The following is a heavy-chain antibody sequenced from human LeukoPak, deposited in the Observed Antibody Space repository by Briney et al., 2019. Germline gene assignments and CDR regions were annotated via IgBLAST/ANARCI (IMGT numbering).Heavy chain of an antibody. CDR2: IRYDGSNK. Sequence: GGSLRLSCAASGFTFSSYGMHWVRQAPGKGLEWVAFIRYDGSNKYYAGSVKGRFTISRDNSKNTLYLQMNSLRAEDTAVYYCAKENDIVVVYYFDYWGQGTLVTVSS. D-gene: IGHD2-2*01. CDR3: AKENDIVVVYYFDY. V-gene: IGHV3-30*02. J-gene: IGHJ4*02. CDR1: GFTFSSYG.